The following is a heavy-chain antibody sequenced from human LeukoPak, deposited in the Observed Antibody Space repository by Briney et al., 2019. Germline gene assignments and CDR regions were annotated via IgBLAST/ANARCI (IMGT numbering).Heavy chain of an antibody. V-gene: IGHV3-30*02. CDR2: IRYDGSNK. D-gene: IGHD3-22*01. J-gene: IGHJ4*02. CDR1: GFTFSSYG. Sequence: GGSLRLSCAASGFTFSSYGMHWVRQAPGKGLEWVAFIRYDGSNKYYADSVKGRFTISRDNAKNSLYLQMNSLRAEDTAVYYCARGRHYYDSSGYYYAFPFDYWGQGTLVSVSS. CDR3: ARGRHYYDSSGYYYAFPFDY.